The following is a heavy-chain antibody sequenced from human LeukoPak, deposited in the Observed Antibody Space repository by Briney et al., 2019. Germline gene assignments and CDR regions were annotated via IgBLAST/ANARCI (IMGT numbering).Heavy chain of an antibody. J-gene: IGHJ4*02. Sequence: GGSLRLSCAASGFTFSSYAMSWVRQAPGKGLEWVAVISYDGSNKYYADSVKGRFTISRDNSKNTLYLQMNSLRAEDTAVYYCSAVTIPSGFDYWGQGTLVTVSS. CDR2: ISYDGSNK. CDR3: SAVTIPSGFDY. D-gene: IGHD4-17*01. CDR1: GFTFSSYA. V-gene: IGHV3-30-3*01.